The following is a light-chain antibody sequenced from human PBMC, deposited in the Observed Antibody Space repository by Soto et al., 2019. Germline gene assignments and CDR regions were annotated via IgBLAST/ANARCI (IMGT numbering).Light chain of an antibody. V-gene: IGKV3-20*01. CDR2: GAS. CDR3: QQYGSSGT. CDR1: QSISSSS. Sequence: EIVLTQSPGTLYLSAGERATLSCRASQSISSSSLSWYQQKPGQAPRLLIYGASTRATGIPDRFSGSGSGTDFTLTISRLEPEDFAVYYCQQYGSSGTFGQGTKVDIK. J-gene: IGKJ1*01.